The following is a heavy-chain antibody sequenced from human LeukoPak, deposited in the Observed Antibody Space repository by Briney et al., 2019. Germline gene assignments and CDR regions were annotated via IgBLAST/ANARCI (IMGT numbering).Heavy chain of an antibody. CDR3: AKAPGIVVVLSWFDP. D-gene: IGHD3-22*01. Sequence: GGSLRLSCAASGFTFSSHAMSWVRQAPGKGLEWVSAISGSGGSTYYADSVKGRFTISRDNSKNTLYLQMNSLRAEDTAVYYCAKAPGIVVVLSWFDPWGQGTLVTVSS. CDR1: GFTFSSHA. V-gene: IGHV3-23*01. J-gene: IGHJ5*02. CDR2: ISGSGGST.